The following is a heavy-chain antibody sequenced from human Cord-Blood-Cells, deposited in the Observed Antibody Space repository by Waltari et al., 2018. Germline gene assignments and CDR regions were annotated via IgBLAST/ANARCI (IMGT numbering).Heavy chain of an antibody. J-gene: IGHJ4*02. Sequence: QVQLQQWGAGLLKPSETLSLTCDVYGGSFSGYYWSWIRQPPGKGLGWIGEINHSGSTNYNPSLKSRVTISVDTSKNQFSLKLSSVTAADTAVYYCAREYSSSSFYFDYWGQGTLVTVSS. D-gene: IGHD6-6*01. CDR3: AREYSSSSFYFDY. CDR1: GGSFSGYY. CDR2: INHSGST. V-gene: IGHV4-34*01.